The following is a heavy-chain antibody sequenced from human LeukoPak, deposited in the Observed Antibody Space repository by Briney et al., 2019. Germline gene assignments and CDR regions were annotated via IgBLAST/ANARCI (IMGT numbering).Heavy chain of an antibody. CDR1: GGSISSYY. Sequence: PSETLSLTCTVSGGSISSYYWSWLRQPPGKGLEWIGYIYYSGSTNYNPSLKSRVTISVDTSKNQCSLKLSSVTAADTAVYYCARVGSSSWYGDNWFDPWGQGTLVTVSS. J-gene: IGHJ5*02. CDR3: ARVGSSSWYGDNWFDP. V-gene: IGHV4-59*01. CDR2: IYYSGST. D-gene: IGHD6-13*01.